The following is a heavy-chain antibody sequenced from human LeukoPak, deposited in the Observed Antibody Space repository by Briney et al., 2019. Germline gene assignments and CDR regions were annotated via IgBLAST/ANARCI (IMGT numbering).Heavy chain of an antibody. CDR3: ARERGLGYCSSISCSSDYYYYGMDV. CDR1: GYTFTSYG. Sequence: ASVKVSCKASGYTFTSYGISWVRQAPGQGLEWMGWISAYNGNTNYAQKLQGRVTMTTDTSTSTAYMELRSLRSDDTAVYYCARERGLGYCSSISCSSDYYYYGMDVWGQGTTVTVSS. V-gene: IGHV1-18*01. J-gene: IGHJ6*02. D-gene: IGHD2-2*01. CDR2: ISAYNGNT.